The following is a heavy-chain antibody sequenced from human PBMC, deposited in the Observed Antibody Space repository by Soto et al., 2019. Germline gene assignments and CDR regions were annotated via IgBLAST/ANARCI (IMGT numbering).Heavy chain of an antibody. CDR1: GYTFTSHG. CDR3: ARVEDDCSGGSCYSAYYYGMDV. J-gene: IGHJ6*02. V-gene: IGHV1-18*01. Sequence: GASVKVSCKASGYTFTSHGISWVRQAPGQGLEWIGWISAYNGNTNYAQKLQGRVTMTTDTSTSTAYMELRSLRSDDTAVYYCARVEDDCSGGSCYSAYYYGMDVWGQGTTVTVSS. D-gene: IGHD2-15*01. CDR2: ISAYNGNT.